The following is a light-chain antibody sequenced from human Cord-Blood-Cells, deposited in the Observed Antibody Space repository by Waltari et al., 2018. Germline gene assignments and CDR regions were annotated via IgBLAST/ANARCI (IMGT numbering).Light chain of an antibody. CDR2: AAS. V-gene: IGKV1-39*01. J-gene: IGKJ5*01. CDR1: QSISSY. Sequence: DIQMTQSPSSLSASVGDRVTITCRASQSISSYLNWYKQKPGKAPKLLIYAASSLQSGVPSRFSGSGSGADFTLTISSLQPEEFATYYCQQSYSTSITFGQGTRLEIK. CDR3: QQSYSTSIT.